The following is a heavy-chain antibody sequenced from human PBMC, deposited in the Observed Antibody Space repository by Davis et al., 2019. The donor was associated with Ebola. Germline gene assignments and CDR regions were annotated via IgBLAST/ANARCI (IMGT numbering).Heavy chain of an antibody. D-gene: IGHD4-17*01. Sequence: ASVKVSCKASGYTFTGYYMHWVRQAPGQGLAWMGIINPRGGSTSYAQKFQGRVTMTRDTSTSTVYMELSSLRSEDTAVYYCARAGGTTVTTIFMDVWGKGTTVTVSS. CDR3: ARAGGTTVTTIFMDV. CDR1: GYTFTGYY. J-gene: IGHJ6*04. CDR2: INPRGGST. V-gene: IGHV1-46*01.